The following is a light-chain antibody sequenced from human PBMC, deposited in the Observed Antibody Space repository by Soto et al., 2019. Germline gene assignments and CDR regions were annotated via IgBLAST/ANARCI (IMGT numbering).Light chain of an antibody. Sequence: DIVMTQSPDSLAVSLCERATINCKSSQSVLYSSNNKNYLAWYQQKPGQPPKLLIYWASTRESGVPDRFSGSGSGTAFTLTISSLQAEDVAVYYCQQYYSTPPTFGPGTKVDIK. J-gene: IGKJ3*01. CDR2: WAS. CDR1: QSVLYSSNNKNY. V-gene: IGKV4-1*01. CDR3: QQYYSTPPT.